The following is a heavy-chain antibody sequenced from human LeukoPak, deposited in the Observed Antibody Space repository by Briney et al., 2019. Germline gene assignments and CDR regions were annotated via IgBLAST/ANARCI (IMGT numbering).Heavy chain of an antibody. J-gene: IGHJ4*02. D-gene: IGHD5-12*01. Sequence: GGSLRLSCAGSGFTFSSYAMHWVRQAPGKGLEWVSAIGTGGGTYYADSVKGRFTISRDNAKNSLYLQMNSLRAEDMAVYYCARSMGYSGYDCCASFVYWGQGTLVTVSS. CDR3: ARSMGYSGYDCCASFVY. CDR1: GFTFSSYA. V-gene: IGHV3-13*01. CDR2: IGTGGGT.